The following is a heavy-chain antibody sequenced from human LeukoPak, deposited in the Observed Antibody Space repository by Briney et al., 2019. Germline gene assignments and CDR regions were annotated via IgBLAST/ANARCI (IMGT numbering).Heavy chain of an antibody. J-gene: IGHJ4*02. Sequence: SETLSLTCTVSGGSISGYYWSWMRQPPGKGLEWLGYIHYSGTTNYNPSLKSRVTMSVDTAKNQFSLKLSSVTAADTAVYYCARHRDDILTANHPEIFDYWGQGNLVTVSS. CDR2: IHYSGTT. CDR3: ARHRDDILTANHPEIFDY. V-gene: IGHV4-59*08. D-gene: IGHD3-9*01. CDR1: GGSISGYY.